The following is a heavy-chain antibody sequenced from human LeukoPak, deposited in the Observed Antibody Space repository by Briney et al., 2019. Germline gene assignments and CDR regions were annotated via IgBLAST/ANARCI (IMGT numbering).Heavy chain of an antibody. CDR3: AIGKYCSSTSCKTKYYYYGMDV. V-gene: IGHV1-69*13. CDR1: GGTFSSYA. D-gene: IGHD2-2*01. J-gene: IGHJ6*02. CDR2: IIPIFGTA. Sequence: GASVKVSCKASGGTFSSYAISWVRQAPGQGLKWMGGIIPIFGTANYAQKFQGRVTITADESTSTAYMELSSLRSEDTAVYYCAIGKYCSSTSCKTKYYYYGMDVWGQGTTVTVSS.